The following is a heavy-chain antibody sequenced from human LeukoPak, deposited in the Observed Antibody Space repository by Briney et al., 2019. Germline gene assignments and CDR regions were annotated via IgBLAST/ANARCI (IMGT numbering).Heavy chain of an antibody. CDR3: ASRLSSGWYGGHDY. CDR2: IYYSGST. Sequence: PSETLSLTCTVSGGSVSSGSYYWSWIQQPPGKGLEWIGYIYYSGSTNYNPSLKSRVTISVDTSKNQFSLKLSSVTAADTAVYYCASRLSSGWYGGHDYWGQGTLVTVSS. CDR1: GGSVSSGSYY. D-gene: IGHD6-19*01. V-gene: IGHV4-61*01. J-gene: IGHJ4*02.